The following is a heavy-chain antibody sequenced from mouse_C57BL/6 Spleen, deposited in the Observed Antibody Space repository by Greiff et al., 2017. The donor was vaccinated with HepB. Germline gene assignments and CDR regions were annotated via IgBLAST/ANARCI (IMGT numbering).Heavy chain of an antibody. CDR3: APYYYGSSYVRYFDV. CDR1: GFNIKNTY. CDR2: IDPANGNT. Sequence: EVQLQQSVAELVRPGASVKLSCTASGFNIKNTYMPWVKQRPEQGLEWIGRIDPANGNTKYAPKFQGKATITADTSSNTAYLQLSSLTSEDTAIYYCAPYYYGSSYVRYFDVWGTGTTVTVSS. V-gene: IGHV14-3*01. J-gene: IGHJ1*03. D-gene: IGHD1-1*01.